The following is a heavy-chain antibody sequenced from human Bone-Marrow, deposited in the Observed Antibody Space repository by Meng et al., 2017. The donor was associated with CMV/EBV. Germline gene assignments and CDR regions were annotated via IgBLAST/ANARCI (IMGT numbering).Heavy chain of an antibody. CDR2: IYHSGST. V-gene: IGHV4-4*02. D-gene: IGHD2-2*01. CDR3: ARGGSCSSTSCYQYYYYYYGMDV. CDR1: GGSISSSNW. J-gene: IGHJ6*02. Sequence: SETLSLTCAVSGGSISSSNWWRWVRQPPGKGLEWIGEIYHSGSTNYNPSLKSRVTISVDKSKNQFLLKMSSVTAADTAVYYCARGGSCSSTSCYQYYYYYYGMDVWGQGTTVTVYS.